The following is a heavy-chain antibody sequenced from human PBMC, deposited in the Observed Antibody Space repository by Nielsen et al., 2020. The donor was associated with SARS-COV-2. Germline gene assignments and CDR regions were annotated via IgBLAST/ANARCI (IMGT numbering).Heavy chain of an antibody. Sequence: GESLKISCAASGLTFSSYAMHWVRQAPGKGLEWVAVISYDGSNKYYADSVKGRFTISRDNSKNTLYLQMNSLRAEDTAVYYCARDSSSTSVDYWGQGTLVTVSS. D-gene: IGHD2-2*01. CDR3: ARDSSSTSVDY. J-gene: IGHJ4*02. V-gene: IGHV3-30-3*01. CDR2: ISYDGSNK. CDR1: GLTFSSYA.